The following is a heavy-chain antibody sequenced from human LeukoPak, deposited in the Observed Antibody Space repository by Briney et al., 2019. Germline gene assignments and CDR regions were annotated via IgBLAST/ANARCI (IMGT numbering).Heavy chain of an antibody. D-gene: IGHD6-13*01. V-gene: IGHV4-59*12. Sequence: PSETLSLTCTVSGGSISSYCWSWIRQPPGKGLEWIGYIYYSGSTNYNPSLKSRVTISVDTSKNQFSLKLSSVTAADTAVYYCARGKRGYSSSWYDYWGQGTLVTVSS. CDR3: ARGKRGYSSSWYDY. CDR1: GGSISSYC. J-gene: IGHJ4*02. CDR2: IYYSGST.